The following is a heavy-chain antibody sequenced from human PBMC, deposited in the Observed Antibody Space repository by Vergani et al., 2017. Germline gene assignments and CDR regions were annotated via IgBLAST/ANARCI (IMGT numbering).Heavy chain of an antibody. V-gene: IGHV3-7*01. CDR2: IKRDGTET. D-gene: IGHD2-15*01. Sequence: VHLEESGGGLVQPGGSLRLSCAASGFTFGDYYMAWIRLAPGKGLDWVASIKRDGTETFYVDSVKGRFTISRDNAKTTLYLQMNSLRDEDRVVYYCARISGGSAPYLHYWGQGTLVTVAS. CDR3: ARISGGSAPYLHY. J-gene: IGHJ1*01. CDR1: GFTFGDYY.